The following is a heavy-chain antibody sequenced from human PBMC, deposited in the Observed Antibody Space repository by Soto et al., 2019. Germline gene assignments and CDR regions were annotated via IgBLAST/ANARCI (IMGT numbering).Heavy chain of an antibody. Sequence: WETLSLTGSVSGDSMRGYHFYWGWIRQAPGKGLEWIGSAYFSGGNNYYSPSLKSRVSISVYTSKNEFSLRLTSLTAADTAVYFCAYGSSSAWIDYWGQGTLVTVSS. V-gene: IGHV4-39*01. J-gene: IGHJ4*02. CDR3: AYGSSSAWIDY. CDR1: GDSMRGYHFY. CDR2: AYFSGGNN. D-gene: IGHD6-25*01.